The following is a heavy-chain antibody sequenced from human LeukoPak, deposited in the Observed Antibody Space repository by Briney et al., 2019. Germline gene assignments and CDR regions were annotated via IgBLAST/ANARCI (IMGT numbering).Heavy chain of an antibody. Sequence: PSETLSLTCAVYGGSFSGYYWSWIRQPPGKGLEWIGEINHSGSTNYNPSLKSRVTISVDTSKNQFSLKLSSVTAADTAVYYCARRGGRHSSGWYSFDYWGQGTLVTVSS. CDR1: GGSFSGYY. D-gene: IGHD6-19*01. V-gene: IGHV4-34*01. CDR2: INHSGST. CDR3: ARRGGRHSSGWYSFDY. J-gene: IGHJ4*02.